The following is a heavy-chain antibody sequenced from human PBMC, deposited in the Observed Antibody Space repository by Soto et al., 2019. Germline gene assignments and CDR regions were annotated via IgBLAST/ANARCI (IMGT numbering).Heavy chain of an antibody. CDR2: ISGRAGRT. CDR1: GFTFENYA. J-gene: IGHJ3*01. Sequence: QTGGSLRLSCAASGFTFENYAMAWVRQAPGRGLEWLSGISGRAGRTYYADSVKGRFSISRDTSKNTVYLQMNSLRAEDTAVYYCAGRTVASSWTLDVWGQGTMVTVSS. CDR3: AGRTVASSWTLDV. D-gene: IGHD4-17*01. V-gene: IGHV3-23*01.